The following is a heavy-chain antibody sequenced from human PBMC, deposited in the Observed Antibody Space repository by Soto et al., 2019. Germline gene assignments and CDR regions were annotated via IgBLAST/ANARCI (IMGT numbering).Heavy chain of an antibody. CDR3: AHSDPTVTTLLDAFDI. V-gene: IGHV2-5*02. CDR2: IYWDDDK. D-gene: IGHD4-17*01. CDR1: GFSLSTSGVG. J-gene: IGHJ3*02. Sequence: QITLKESGPTLVKPTQTLTLTCTFSGFSLSTSGVGVGWIRQPPGKALEWLALIYWDDDKRYSPSLKSRLTITKDTSKNQMVLTMTNMDPVDTATYYCAHSDPTVTTLLDAFDIWGQGTMVTVSS.